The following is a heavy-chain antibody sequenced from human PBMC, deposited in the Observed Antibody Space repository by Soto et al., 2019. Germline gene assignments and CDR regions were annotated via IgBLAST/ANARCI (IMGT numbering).Heavy chain of an antibody. CDR3: ARVKNWAEFDY. CDR2: VYQSGDT. Sequence: QVQLQESGPGLVKPSETLSLTCTVSGGSMSDYYWTWIRQPPGKGLEWIGYVYQSGDTNYNPSLKSRVTMSMDASENQFSLTLTSVTGADTALYYCARVKNWAEFDYRGQGALVTLSP. D-gene: IGHD7-27*01. CDR1: GGSMSDYY. V-gene: IGHV4-59*01. J-gene: IGHJ4*02.